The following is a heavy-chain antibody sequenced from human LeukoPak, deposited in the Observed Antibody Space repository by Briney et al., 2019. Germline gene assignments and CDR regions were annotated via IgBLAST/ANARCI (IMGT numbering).Heavy chain of an antibody. D-gene: IGHD3-22*01. CDR2: IYHGGST. CDR1: GYSVSSVYF. CDR3: ARVRDYYDSTYYYYYMDV. V-gene: IGHV4-38-2*01. J-gene: IGHJ6*03. Sequence: PSETLSLTCAVSGYSVSSVYFWGWLRQPPGKGLEWIGSIYHGGSTYFSPSLESRVTISLDTSKNQFSLKLSSVTAADTAVYYCARVRDYYDSTYYYYYMDVWGKGTTVTVSS.